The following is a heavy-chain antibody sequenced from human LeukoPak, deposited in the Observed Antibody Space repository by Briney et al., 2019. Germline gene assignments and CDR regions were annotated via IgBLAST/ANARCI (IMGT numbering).Heavy chain of an antibody. Sequence: SETLSLTCAVYGGSFSGYYWSWIRQPPGKGLEWIGEINHSGSTNYNPSLKSRVTISVDTSKNQFSLKLSSVTAADTAVYYCVSGTTVTNFAYWGQGTLVTVSS. CDR3: VSGTTVTNFAY. CDR1: GGSFSGYY. J-gene: IGHJ4*02. D-gene: IGHD4-17*01. V-gene: IGHV4-34*01. CDR2: INHSGST.